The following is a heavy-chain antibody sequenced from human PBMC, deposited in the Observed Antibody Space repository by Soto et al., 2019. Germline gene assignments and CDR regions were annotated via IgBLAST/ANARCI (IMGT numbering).Heavy chain of an antibody. J-gene: IGHJ6*02. Sequence: QVQLQESGPGLVKPSQTLSLTCTVSGGSISSGDYYWSWIRQPPGKGLEWIGYIYYSGSTYYNPSLKSRVTISVDTSKNQFSLKLSSVTAADTAVYYCARGSITMIDRANYYYYGMDVWGQGTTVTVSS. CDR1: GGSISSGDYY. CDR2: IYYSGST. D-gene: IGHD3-22*01. V-gene: IGHV4-30-4*01. CDR3: ARGSITMIDRANYYYYGMDV.